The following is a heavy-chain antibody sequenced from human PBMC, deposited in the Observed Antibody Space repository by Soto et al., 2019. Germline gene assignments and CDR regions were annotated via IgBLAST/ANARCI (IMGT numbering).Heavy chain of an antibody. Sequence: EVQLVESGGGLVQPGGSLRLSCAASGFNFSNYWMHWVRQAPGKGLVWVSRINTDGSGTTYADSVKGRFTMSRDNAKNTLYLQMNGRRAEDTAVYYCARGASGYSYGWGQGTLVTVSS. CDR3: ARGASGYSYG. CDR1: GFNFSNYW. J-gene: IGHJ4*02. D-gene: IGHD5-18*01. CDR2: INTDGSGT. V-gene: IGHV3-74*01.